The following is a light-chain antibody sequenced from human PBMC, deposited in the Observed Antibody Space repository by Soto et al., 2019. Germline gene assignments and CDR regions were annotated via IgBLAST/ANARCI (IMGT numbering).Light chain of an antibody. CDR1: SSDIGAYNY. CDR3: SSYTNINTVV. Sequence: QSALTQPASVSGSPGQSITISCTGSSSDIGAYNYVSWYQQYPGKAPKLMIYEVSNRPSGVSNRFSGSKSGQTASLTISGLQAEDEADYYCSSYTNINTVVFGGGTKLTVL. CDR2: EVS. J-gene: IGLJ2*01. V-gene: IGLV2-14*01.